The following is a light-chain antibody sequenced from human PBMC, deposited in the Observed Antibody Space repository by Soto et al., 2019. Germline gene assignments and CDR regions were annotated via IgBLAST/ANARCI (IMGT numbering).Light chain of an antibody. V-gene: IGKV3-15*01. J-gene: IGKJ1*01. Sequence: EIVMTQSPATLSVSPGERATLSCRASQSVSSNLAWYQQKPGQAPRLLIYDASTKATGIPVRFSGSGSGTAFTITISSLQSEDDVVYYCQQYNNWPPLTFGQGTKVQIK. CDR2: DAS. CDR1: QSVSSN. CDR3: QQYNNWPPLT.